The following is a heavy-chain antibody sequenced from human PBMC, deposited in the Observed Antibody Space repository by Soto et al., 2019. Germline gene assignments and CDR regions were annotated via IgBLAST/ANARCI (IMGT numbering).Heavy chain of an antibody. V-gene: IGHV4-4*07. CDR1: CGSISSYY. CDR2: IYTSGST. J-gene: IGHJ5*02. D-gene: IGHD3-3*01. Sequence: SETLSLTCTVSCGSISSYYWSCIRQPAGKGLEWIGRIYTSGSTNYNPSLKSRVTMSVDTSKNQFSLKLSSVTAADTAVYYCARSYTIFGVVIRDYWFDPWGQGTLVTVSS. CDR3: ARSYTIFGVVIRDYWFDP.